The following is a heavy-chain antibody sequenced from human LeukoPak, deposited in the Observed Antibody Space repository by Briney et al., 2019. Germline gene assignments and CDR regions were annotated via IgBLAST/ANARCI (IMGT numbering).Heavy chain of an antibody. D-gene: IGHD3-9*01. V-gene: IGHV3-23*01. CDR2: ISGSGGST. Sequence: GGSLRLSCAASGFTFSSNAMSWVRQAPGKGLEWVSAISGSGGSTYYADSVKGRFTISRDNSKNTLYLQMNSLRAEDTAVYYCAKELHYYDILTGPFDSWGQGTLVTVSS. CDR1: GFTFSSNA. J-gene: IGHJ4*02. CDR3: AKELHYYDILTGPFDS.